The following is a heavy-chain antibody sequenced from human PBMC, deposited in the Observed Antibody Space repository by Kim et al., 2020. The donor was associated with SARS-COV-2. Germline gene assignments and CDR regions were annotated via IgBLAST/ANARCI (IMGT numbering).Heavy chain of an antibody. J-gene: IGHJ4*02. CDR3: ARDSGGLFDY. V-gene: IGHV3-48*01. D-gene: IGHD1-26*01. CDR2: STT. Sequence: STTSYAESVKGQFTISRDNAKNSLYLQMTSRRAEDTAVYYCARDSGGLFDYWGQGTLVTVSS.